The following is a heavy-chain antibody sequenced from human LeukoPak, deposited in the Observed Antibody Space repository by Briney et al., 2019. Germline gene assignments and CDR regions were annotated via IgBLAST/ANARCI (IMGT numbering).Heavy chain of an antibody. J-gene: IGHJ6*02. CDR2: ISSTGGST. V-gene: IGHV3-23*01. CDR1: GFAFSTRS. Sequence: PGGSLRLSCAASGFAFSTRSMNWVRQAPGKGLEWVSSISSTGGSTYYAISVKGRFTISRDNSKKTQYLQMTSLRAEDLATYYCARVLSGSTGDYGMDVWGQGTTVTVSS. D-gene: IGHD3-10*01. CDR3: ARVLSGSTGDYGMDV.